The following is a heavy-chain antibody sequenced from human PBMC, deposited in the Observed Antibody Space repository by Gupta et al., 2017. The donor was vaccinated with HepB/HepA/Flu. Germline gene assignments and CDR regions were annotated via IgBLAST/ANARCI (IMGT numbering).Heavy chain of an antibody. CDR3: AKDISDYGDYVDGMDV. CDR1: GFTFDDYA. D-gene: IGHD4-17*01. V-gene: IGHV3-9*01. Sequence: EVQLVESGGGLVQPGRSLRLSCAASGFTFDDYAMHWVRQAPGKGLEWVSGISWNRGSIGYADSVKGRFTISRDNAKNSLYLQMNSLRAEDTALYYCAKDISDYGDYVDGMDVWGQGTTVTVSS. J-gene: IGHJ6*02. CDR2: ISWNRGSI.